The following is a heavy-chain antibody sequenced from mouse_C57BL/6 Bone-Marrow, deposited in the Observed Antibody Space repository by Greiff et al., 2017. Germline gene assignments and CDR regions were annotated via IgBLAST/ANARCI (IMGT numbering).Heavy chain of an antibody. V-gene: IGHV5-4*01. CDR1: GFTFSSYA. CDR2: ISDGGSYT. CDR3: AREAFNWDDWFAY. D-gene: IGHD4-1*01. Sequence: EVQWVESGGGLVKPGGSLKLSCAASGFTFSSYAMSWVRQTPEKRLEWVATISDGGSYTYYPDNVKGRFTISRDNAKNNLYLQMSHLKSEDTAMYYCAREAFNWDDWFAYWGQGTLVTVSA. J-gene: IGHJ3*01.